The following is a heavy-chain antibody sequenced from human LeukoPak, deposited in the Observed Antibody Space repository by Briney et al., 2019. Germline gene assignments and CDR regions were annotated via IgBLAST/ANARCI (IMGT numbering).Heavy chain of an antibody. V-gene: IGHV3-23*01. J-gene: IGHJ4*02. CDR2: ISGSGGST. CDR1: GFTFSSYA. D-gene: IGHD3-9*01. CDR3: ANQQYYEILTGYFY. Sequence: PGGSLRLSCAASGFTFSSYAMSWVRQAPGKGLEWVSAISGSGGSTYYADSVKGRFTISRDNSKNTLYLQMNSLRAEDTAVYYCANQQYYEILTGYFYWGQGTLVTVSS.